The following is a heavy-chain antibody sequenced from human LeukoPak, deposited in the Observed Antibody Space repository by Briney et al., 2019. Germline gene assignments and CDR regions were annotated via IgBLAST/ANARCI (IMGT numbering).Heavy chain of an antibody. J-gene: IGHJ5*02. CDR3: AREGYYYHTSNGDDH. CDR2: ISVHSGQT. Sequence: GASVKVSCKASGYTFTSYYMHWVRQAPGQGLEWMGRISVHSGQTNYVQKFQDRVTMTTDTSTSTAYMELRSLGSGDTAVYYCAREGYYYHTSNGDDHWGQGTLVTVSS. V-gene: IGHV1-18*04. D-gene: IGHD3-22*01. CDR1: GYTFTSYY.